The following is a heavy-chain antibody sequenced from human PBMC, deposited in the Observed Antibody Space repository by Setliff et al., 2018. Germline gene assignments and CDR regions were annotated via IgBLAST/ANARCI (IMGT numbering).Heavy chain of an antibody. Sequence: GGSLRLSCAASGFTFSSYAITWVRQAPRKGLEWVSMISGSAQTTYYADSVKGRFTISRDKSKNTVYLEMNSLRAEDTAVYYCEKRGPYCSGGTCHYYFDYWGQGTLVTVSS. D-gene: IGHD2-15*01. CDR1: GFTFSSYA. CDR2: ISGSAQTT. J-gene: IGHJ4*02. CDR3: EKRGPYCSGGTCHYYFDY. V-gene: IGHV3-23*01.